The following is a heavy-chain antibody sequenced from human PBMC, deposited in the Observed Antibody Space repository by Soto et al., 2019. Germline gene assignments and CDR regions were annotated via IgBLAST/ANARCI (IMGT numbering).Heavy chain of an antibody. D-gene: IGHD3-3*01. J-gene: IGHJ4*02. CDR3: ARGGWRHIDY. V-gene: IGHV4-4*09. Sequence: PSETLSLTCTVSGGSISSYDWSWIRQPPGKGLEWIGYIYHSGSTNYNPSLKSRVTISVDTSKNQFSLKLSSVTAADTAVYYCARGGWRHIDYWGQGTLVTVSS. CDR1: GGSISSYD. CDR2: IYHSGST.